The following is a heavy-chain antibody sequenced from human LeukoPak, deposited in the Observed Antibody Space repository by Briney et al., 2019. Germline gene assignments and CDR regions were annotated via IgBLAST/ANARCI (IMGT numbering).Heavy chain of an antibody. Sequence: PGRSLRLSCAASGFTFDDKAMHWVRQAPGKGLEWVSAISWNGGSIVYADSVKGRFTISRNNAKNSLYLQMNSLRAEDTAFYYCAKDSHSDIMGLDYWGQGTLVTVSS. J-gene: IGHJ4*02. CDR3: AKDSHSDIMGLDY. V-gene: IGHV3-9*01. CDR2: ISWNGGSI. CDR1: GFTFDDKA. D-gene: IGHD1-26*01.